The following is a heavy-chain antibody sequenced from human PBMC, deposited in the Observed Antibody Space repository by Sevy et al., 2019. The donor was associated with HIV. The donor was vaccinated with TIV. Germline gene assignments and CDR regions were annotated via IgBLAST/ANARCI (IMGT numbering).Heavy chain of an antibody. CDR3: AKDMGYCTNGVCYTIDY. Sequence: GGSLRLSCAASGFTFDDYAMHWVRQAPGKGPEWVSGISWNSGSIGYADSVKGRFTISRDNAKNSLYLQMNSLRAEDTALYYCAKDMGYCTNGVCYTIDYWGQGTLVTVSS. CDR1: GFTFDDYA. V-gene: IGHV3-9*01. D-gene: IGHD2-8*01. CDR2: ISWNSGSI. J-gene: IGHJ4*02.